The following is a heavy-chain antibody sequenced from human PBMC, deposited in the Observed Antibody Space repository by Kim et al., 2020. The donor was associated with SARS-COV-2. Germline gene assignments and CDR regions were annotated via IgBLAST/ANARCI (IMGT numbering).Heavy chain of an antibody. Sequence: GGSLRLSCAASGFTFSSYSMNWVRQAPGKGLEWVSYISSSSSTIYYADSVKGRFTISRDNAKNSLYLQMNSLRAEDTAVYYCARDHPNDGYYDYVWGSYRYRGAPYYFDYWGQGTLVTVSS. D-gene: IGHD3-16*02. J-gene: IGHJ4*02. V-gene: IGHV3-48*04. CDR2: ISSSSSTI. CDR3: ARDHPNDGYYDYVWGSYRYRGAPYYFDY. CDR1: GFTFSSYS.